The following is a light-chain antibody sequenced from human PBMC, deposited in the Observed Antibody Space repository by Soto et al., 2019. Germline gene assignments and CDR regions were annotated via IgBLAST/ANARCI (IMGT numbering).Light chain of an antibody. CDR2: GAS. CDR3: QKYNSAQFT. Sequence: EIQMTQSPTSLSASLGQTVTITCRASQAISNYLAWYQQKPGKVPKLLIYGASTLQSGVPSRFSGSGSGTDFTLTISSLQPEDVATYYCQKYNSAQFTFGPGTKVDI. V-gene: IGKV1-27*01. J-gene: IGKJ3*01. CDR1: QAISNY.